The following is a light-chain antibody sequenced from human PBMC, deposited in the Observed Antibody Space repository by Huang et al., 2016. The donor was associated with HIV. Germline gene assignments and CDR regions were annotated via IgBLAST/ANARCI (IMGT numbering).Light chain of an antibody. J-gene: IGKJ1*01. V-gene: IGKV1-33*01. CDR2: AAS. Sequence: DIQVTQSPSSLSASVGGSVTITCQASQDISNYLNWYQQKPGKAPKLLIYAASNLERGVPSIFSGSGSGTDFTFTISSLQPEDIATYYCQQYDSLPPWTFGQGTRVEIK. CDR3: QQYDSLPPWT. CDR1: QDISNY.